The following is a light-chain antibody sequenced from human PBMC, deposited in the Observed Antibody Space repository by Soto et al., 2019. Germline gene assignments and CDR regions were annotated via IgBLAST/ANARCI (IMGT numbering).Light chain of an antibody. CDR3: SSFAGNNNLV. CDR1: SSDVGGYNY. J-gene: IGLJ2*01. CDR2: EVS. Sequence: QSALTQPPSASGSPGQSVTISCTGTSSDVGGYNYVSWYQQHPGKAPKLMIYEVSKRPPGVPDRFSGSKSGNTASLTVSGLQAEDEADYYCSSFAGNNNLVFGGGTQLTVL. V-gene: IGLV2-8*01.